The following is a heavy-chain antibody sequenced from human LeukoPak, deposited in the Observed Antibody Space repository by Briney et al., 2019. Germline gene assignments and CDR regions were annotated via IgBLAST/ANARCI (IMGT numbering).Heavy chain of an antibody. CDR1: GGSFSDYY. V-gene: IGHV4-34*01. Sequence: SETLSLTCAVYGGSFSDYYWSWIRQPPGKGLEWIGEINHSGSTNYNPSLKSRVTISVDTSKNQFSLKLSSVTAADTAVYYCARVSGWYREGFDYWGQGTLVTVSS. CDR2: INHSGST. D-gene: IGHD6-19*01. CDR3: ARVSGWYREGFDY. J-gene: IGHJ4*02.